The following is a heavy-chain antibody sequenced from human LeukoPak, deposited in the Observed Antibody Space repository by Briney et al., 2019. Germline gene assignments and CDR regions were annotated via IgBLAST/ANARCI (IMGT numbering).Heavy chain of an antibody. CDR1: GFTFSSYA. CDR3: AKFFTGEYVRAFDI. J-gene: IGHJ3*02. CDR2: ISYDGSNK. V-gene: IGHV3-30*18. Sequence: GRSLRLSCAASGFTFSSYAMHWVRQAPGKGLEWVALISYDGSNKYYADSVKGRFTISRDNSKNTLYLQMNSLRAEDTAVYYCAKFFTGEYVRAFDIWGQGTMVTVSS. D-gene: IGHD3-10*02.